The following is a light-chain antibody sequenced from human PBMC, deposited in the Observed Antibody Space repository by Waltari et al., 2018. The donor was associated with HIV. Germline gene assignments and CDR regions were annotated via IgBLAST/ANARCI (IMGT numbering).Light chain of an antibody. CDR1: NIGSKN. CDR2: NGG. V-gene: IGLV3-21*02. J-gene: IGLJ1*01. Sequence: SYVLTQPPSVPVAPGQTARIACGGNNIGSKNVNWNKQMPRSALVLVVFNGGVRRSGIAQRLSGSSSGYGATLTRGGVECGDEADDGGQGRDSRSDRPGCFGSGTEVTVL. CDR3: QGRDSRSDRPGC.